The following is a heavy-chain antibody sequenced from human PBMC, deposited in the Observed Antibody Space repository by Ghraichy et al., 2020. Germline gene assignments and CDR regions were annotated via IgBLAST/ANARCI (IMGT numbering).Heavy chain of an antibody. CDR2: IKQDGSEK. CDR1: GFTFSSYW. J-gene: IGHJ6*02. CDR3: ARVFGSSGYYWGVYYYYGMDV. Sequence: GGSLRLSCAASGFTFSSYWMSWVRQAPGKGLEWVANIKQDGSEKYYVDSVKGRFTISRDNAKNSLYLQMNSLRAEDTAVYYCARVFGSSGYYWGVYYYYGMDVWGQGTTVTVSS. D-gene: IGHD3-22*01. V-gene: IGHV3-7*03.